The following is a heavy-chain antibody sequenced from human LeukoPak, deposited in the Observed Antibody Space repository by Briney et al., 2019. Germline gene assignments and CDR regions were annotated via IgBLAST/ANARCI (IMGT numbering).Heavy chain of an antibody. CDR1: RFTVSSNY. Sequence: GGSLRRSCAASRFTVSSNYMSWVRQAPGKGLEWVSVIYSGGSTYYADSVKGRFTISRDNSKNTLYLQMNSLRAEDTAVYYCARGFYGDYPFDYWGQGTLVTVSS. CDR3: ARGFYGDYPFDY. J-gene: IGHJ4*02. CDR2: IYSGGST. V-gene: IGHV3-66*01. D-gene: IGHD4-17*01.